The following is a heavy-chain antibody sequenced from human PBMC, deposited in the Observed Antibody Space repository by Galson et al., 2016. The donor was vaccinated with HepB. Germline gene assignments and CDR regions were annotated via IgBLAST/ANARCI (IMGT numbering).Heavy chain of an antibody. CDR3: TRGVVPAATHLDY. V-gene: IGHV3-49*03. CDR1: GFSFGDFA. J-gene: IGHJ4*02. D-gene: IGHD2-2*01. CDR2: IRSKGYGGTT. Sequence: SLRLSCAASGFSFGDFAMSWFRQAPGKGLEWVGFIRSKGYGGTTEYAASVKGRFTISRDDSKSIAYLQMYSLKTEDTAVYYCTRGVVPAATHLDYWGQGTLVTVSS.